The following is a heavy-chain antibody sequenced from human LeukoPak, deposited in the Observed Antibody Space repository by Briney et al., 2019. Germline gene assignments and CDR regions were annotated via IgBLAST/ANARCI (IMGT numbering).Heavy chain of an antibody. Sequence: GGSLRLSCAASGFTFSSYAMSWVRQAPGKGLEWVSAISGSGGSTYYADSVKGRFTISRDNYKNTLYLQMNSLRAEDTAVYYCAKDHSWPPYFDYWGQGTLVTVSS. J-gene: IGHJ4*02. CDR3: AKDHSWPPYFDY. CDR1: GFTFSSYA. V-gene: IGHV3-23*01. CDR2: ISGSGGST.